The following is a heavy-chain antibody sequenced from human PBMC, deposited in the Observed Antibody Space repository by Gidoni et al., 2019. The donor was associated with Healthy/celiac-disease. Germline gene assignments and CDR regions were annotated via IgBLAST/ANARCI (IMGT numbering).Heavy chain of an antibody. CDR3: ARKGFGYFDWLLYEKYYYYGMDV. CDR2: ISSSSSYT. D-gene: IGHD3-9*01. J-gene: IGHJ6*02. Sequence: PGGSLRLSCAASGFTFSDYYMSWIRQAPGKGLEWVSYISSSSSYTNYADSVKGRFTISRDNAKNSLYLQMNSLRAEDTAVYYCARKGFGYFDWLLYEKYYYYGMDVWGQGTTVTVSS. CDR1: GFTFSDYY. V-gene: IGHV3-11*06.